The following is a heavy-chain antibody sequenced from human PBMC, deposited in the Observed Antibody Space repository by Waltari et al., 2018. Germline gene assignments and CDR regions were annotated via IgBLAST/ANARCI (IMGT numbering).Heavy chain of an antibody. CDR2: IYHSWST. J-gene: IGHJ4*02. CDR3: ARVSVATIDRTFDY. D-gene: IGHD5-12*01. V-gene: IGHV4-38-2*02. CDR1: GYSISSGCY. Sequence: QVQLQASGPGLVKTPETLSITGTTSGYSISSGCYWGWTPQHPGQGQEWIGCIYHSWSTYYNPSLKSRVTISVDTSKSQLPLKLSSVTAADTAVYYCARVSVATIDRTFDYWGQGTLVTVSS.